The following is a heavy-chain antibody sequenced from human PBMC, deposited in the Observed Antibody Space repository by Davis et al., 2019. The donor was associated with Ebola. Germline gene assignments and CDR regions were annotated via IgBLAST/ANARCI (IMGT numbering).Heavy chain of an antibody. CDR3: AALFSGRYLAYVDV. Sequence: MPGGSLRLSCTVSGVSISSYYWSWIRQPPGKGLEWIGYIYYSGSTNYNPSLKSRVTISVDTSKNQFSLRLSSVSAADSAVYYCAALFSGRYLAYVDVWGKGTTVTVS. D-gene: IGHD1-26*01. CDR2: IYYSGST. J-gene: IGHJ6*03. CDR1: GVSISSYY. V-gene: IGHV4-59*01.